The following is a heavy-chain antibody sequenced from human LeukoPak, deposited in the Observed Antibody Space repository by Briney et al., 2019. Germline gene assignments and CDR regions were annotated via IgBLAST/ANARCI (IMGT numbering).Heavy chain of an antibody. CDR2: IIPIFGQA. V-gene: IGHV1-69*13. CDR3: ARDLVRGIKDGDY. D-gene: IGHD3-10*01. Sequence: GASVKVSCEASGGTFSTYSFCWVRQAPGQGLEWMGGIIPIFGQANYAPKFQGRVTMTADETTSTAYMELSSLRSDDTAVYYCARDLVRGIKDGDYWGQGTLVTVSS. J-gene: IGHJ4*02. CDR1: GGTFSTYS.